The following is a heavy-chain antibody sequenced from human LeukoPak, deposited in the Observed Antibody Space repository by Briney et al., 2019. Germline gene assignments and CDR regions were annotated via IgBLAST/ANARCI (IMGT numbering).Heavy chain of an antibody. D-gene: IGHD3-3*01. J-gene: IGHJ4*02. CDR2: ISGSGSST. V-gene: IGHV3-23*01. CDR1: GFTFSTYA. CDR3: ANGPIFGVASYFDY. Sequence: PGGSLRLSCAASGFTFSTYAMSWVRQAPGKGLEWVSSISGSGSSTYYADSVKGQFTISRDNSKNTLYLQMSSLRAEDTAIYYCANGPIFGVASYFDYWGQGTLVTVSS.